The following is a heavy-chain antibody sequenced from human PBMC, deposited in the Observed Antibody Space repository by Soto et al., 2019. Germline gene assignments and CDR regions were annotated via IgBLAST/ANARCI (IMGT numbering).Heavy chain of an antibody. CDR2: INPSGGST. CDR3: ATYRAVAGSFDY. V-gene: IGHV1-46*01. CDR1: GYTFTSYY. J-gene: IGHJ4*02. Sequence: ASVKVSCKASGYTFTSYYMHWVRQAPGQGLEWMGIINPSGGSTSYAQKFQGRVTMTRDTSTSTVYMELSSLRSEDTAVYYCATYRAVAGSFDYWGQGTLVTVYS. D-gene: IGHD6-19*01.